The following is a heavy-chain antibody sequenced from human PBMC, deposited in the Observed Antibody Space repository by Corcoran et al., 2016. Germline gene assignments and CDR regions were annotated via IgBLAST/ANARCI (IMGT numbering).Heavy chain of an antibody. D-gene: IGHD3-10*01. Sequence: QVQLQESGPGLVKPSETLSLTCTVSGGSISSYYWSWIRQPPGKGLEWIVYIYYSGSTNYNPSLKRRVTISVAPSKNQFSLKLSSVTDADTAVYYCARVDYYGSGSYYDKYYFDYWGQGTLVTVSS. CDR3: ARVDYYGSGSYYDKYYFDY. CDR1: GGSISSYY. V-gene: IGHV4-59*01. J-gene: IGHJ4*02. CDR2: IYYSGST.